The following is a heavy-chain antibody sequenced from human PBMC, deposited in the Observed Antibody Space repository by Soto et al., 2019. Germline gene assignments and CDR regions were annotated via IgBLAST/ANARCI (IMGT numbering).Heavy chain of an antibody. CDR3: AKCAGDTATSCYRGIDY. Sequence: GESLKISCAASGFTFSIYAMSWVRQAPGKGLEWVSGISYSGSSTYYADSVKGRFTISRDNSKNTLYLQMNSLRGEDTAIYYCAKCAGDTATSCYRGIDYCGRATLVTVSS. D-gene: IGHD2-2*02. CDR1: GFTFSIYA. V-gene: IGHV3-23*01. CDR2: ISYSGSST. J-gene: IGHJ4*02.